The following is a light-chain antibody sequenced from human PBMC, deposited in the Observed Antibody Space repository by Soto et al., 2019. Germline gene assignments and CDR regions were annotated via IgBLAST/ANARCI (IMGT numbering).Light chain of an antibody. CDR1: QGIGDT. J-gene: IGKJ4*01. V-gene: IGKV3-15*01. Sequence: EIVLTQSPAPLSLSPGERATLSCRASQGIGDTLAWYQHKPGQTPRLLIYDTSTRATGVPTRFSGSRSGAEFTLTINSLQSEDVAVYYCQPYNNWPLTLGGGTKVDIK. CDR2: DTS. CDR3: QPYNNWPLT.